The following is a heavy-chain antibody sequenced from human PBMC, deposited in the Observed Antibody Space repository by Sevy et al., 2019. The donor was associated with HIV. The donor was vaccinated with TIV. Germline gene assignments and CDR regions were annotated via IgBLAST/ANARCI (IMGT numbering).Heavy chain of an antibody. CDR2: INPNSGGT. CDR3: ARDEEDIVVVPAAGWFDP. J-gene: IGHJ5*02. Sequence: ASVKVSCKASGYTFTGYYMHWVRQAPGQGLEWMGWINPNSGGTNYAQKFRGRVTMTRDTSISTAYMELSRLRSDDTAVYYCARDEEDIVVVPAAGWFDPWGQGTLVTVSS. V-gene: IGHV1-2*02. CDR1: GYTFTGYY. D-gene: IGHD2-2*01.